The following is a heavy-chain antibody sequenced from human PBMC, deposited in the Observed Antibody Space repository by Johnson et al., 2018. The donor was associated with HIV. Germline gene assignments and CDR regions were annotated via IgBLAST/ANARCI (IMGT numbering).Heavy chain of an antibody. D-gene: IGHD1-26*01. Sequence: VQLVESGGGLVQPGGSLRLSCAASGFTFSSYDMHWVRQATGKGLEWVSAIGTAGDTYYPGSVKGRFTISRENAKNSLYLQMNSLRAGDTAVYYCARGVRKWELLGDDAFDIWGQGTMVTVSS. CDR1: GFTFSSYD. V-gene: IGHV3-13*01. J-gene: IGHJ3*02. CDR3: ARGVRKWELLGDDAFDI. CDR2: IGTAGDT.